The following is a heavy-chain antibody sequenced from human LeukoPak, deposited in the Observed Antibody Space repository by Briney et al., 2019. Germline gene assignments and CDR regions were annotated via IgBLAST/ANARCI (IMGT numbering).Heavy chain of an antibody. V-gene: IGHV1-18*01. CDR2: ISAYNVNT. J-gene: IGHJ4*02. Sequence: ASVKVSFKASGYTFTSYGISWVRQAPGQGLEWMGWISAYNVNTNYTQKFQGRVTLTTDTSTGTAYMELRSLRSDDTAVYYCARDDGDYWGQGTLVTVSS. CDR1: GYTFTSYG. CDR3: ARDDGDY.